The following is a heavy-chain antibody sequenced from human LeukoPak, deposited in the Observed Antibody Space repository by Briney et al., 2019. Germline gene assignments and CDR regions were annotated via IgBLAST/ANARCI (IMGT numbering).Heavy chain of an antibody. CDR3: ARLPYDILTGYLGFDY. D-gene: IGHD3-9*01. CDR1: GGSISSYY. CDR2: IYYSGST. V-gene: IGHV4-59*08. J-gene: IGHJ4*02. Sequence: SETLSLTCTVSGGSISSYYWSWIRQPPGKGLEWIGYIYYSGSTYYNPSLKSRVTISVDTSKNQFSLKLSSVTAADTAVYYCARLPYDILTGYLGFDYWGQGTLVTVSS.